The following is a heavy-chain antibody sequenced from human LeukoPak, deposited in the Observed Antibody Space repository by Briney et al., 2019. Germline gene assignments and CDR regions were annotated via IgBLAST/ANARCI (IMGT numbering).Heavy chain of an antibody. CDR1: GGSISSGGYY. CDR2: IYYSGST. J-gene: IGHJ4*02. CDR3: AGSDGYNSPLDY. V-gene: IGHV4-61*08. Sequence: KPSETLSLTCTVSGGSISSGGYYWSWIRQHPGKGLEWIVYIYYSGSTNHNPSLKSRLTISVHTSKNQFSLKLSCVTAADTAVYYCAGSDGYNSPLDYWGQGTLVTVSS. D-gene: IGHD5-24*01.